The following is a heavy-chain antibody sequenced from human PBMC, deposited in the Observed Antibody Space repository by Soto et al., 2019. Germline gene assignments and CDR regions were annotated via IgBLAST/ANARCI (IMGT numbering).Heavy chain of an antibody. CDR3: ARLIPYCGGDCYSVGAFDI. CDR2: VYHSGRS. D-gene: IGHD2-21*02. J-gene: IGHJ3*02. Sequence: QLQLQESGPGLVQPSETVSLTCTVSGASITNRDTDWGWIRQPPGKGLEWIGTVYHSGRSYYNPSLKSRVTMSVDTSKNEFSVILNSVTAADTAVYYCARLIPYCGGDCYSVGAFDIWGQGTMVTVSS. V-gene: IGHV4-39*01. CDR1: GASITNRDTD.